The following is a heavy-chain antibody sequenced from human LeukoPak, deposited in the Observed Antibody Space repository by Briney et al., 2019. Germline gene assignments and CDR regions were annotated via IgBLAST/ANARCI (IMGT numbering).Heavy chain of an antibody. CDR1: GFTFISSA. Sequence: VASVKVSCKASGFTFISSAMPWVRQARGQRLEWIRWIVVGSGNTNYAQKFQERVTITRDMSTSTAYMELSSLRSEDTAVYYCAGGPYCSSTSCYDLSYYYGMDVWGQGTTVTVSS. CDR3: AGGPYCSSTSCYDLSYYYGMDV. CDR2: IVVGSGNT. D-gene: IGHD2-2*01. V-gene: IGHV1-58*02. J-gene: IGHJ6*02.